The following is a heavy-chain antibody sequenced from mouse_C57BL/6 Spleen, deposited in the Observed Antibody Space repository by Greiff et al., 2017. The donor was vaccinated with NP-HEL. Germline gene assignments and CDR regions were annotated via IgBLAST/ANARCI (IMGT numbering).Heavy chain of an antibody. CDR3: ARQDYFDV. J-gene: IGHJ1*03. Sequence: EVQLVESGGGLVKPGGSLKLSCAASGFTFSSYTMSWVRQTPEKRLEWVATISGGGGNTYYPDSVKGRFTISRDNAKNTLYLQMSSLRSEDTALYYCARQDYFDVWGTGTTVTVSS. CDR1: GFTFSSYT. V-gene: IGHV5-9*01. CDR2: ISGGGGNT.